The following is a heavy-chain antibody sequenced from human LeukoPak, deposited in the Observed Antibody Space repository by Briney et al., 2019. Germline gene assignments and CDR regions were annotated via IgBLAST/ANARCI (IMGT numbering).Heavy chain of an antibody. CDR3: ARHGYCSGGSCYWDY. CDR2: IYYSGST. D-gene: IGHD2-15*01. V-gene: IGHV4-59*08. J-gene: IGHJ4*02. CDR1: GGSISPFY. Sequence: AETLSLTCTVSGGSISPFYWSWIRQPPGKRLDWVTYIYYSGSTRYNPSLKSRIAISLEAPKNHVSLELSSVTAADPAVLFCARHGYCSGGSCYWDYWGQGTLVTVSS.